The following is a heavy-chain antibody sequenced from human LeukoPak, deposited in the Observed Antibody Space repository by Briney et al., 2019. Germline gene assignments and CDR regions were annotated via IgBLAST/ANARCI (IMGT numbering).Heavy chain of an antibody. CDR3: ASGPLSWSGSGSYYKH. CDR2: ISSSSSYI. J-gene: IGHJ4*02. Sequence: PGGSLRLSCAASGFTFSSYSMNWVRQAPGKGLEWVSSISSSSSYIYYADSVRGRCTISRDNARNSVFLQLDILRAEDTAVYYCASGPLSWSGSGSYYKHWGQGILVTVSS. D-gene: IGHD3-10*01. CDR1: GFTFSSYS. V-gene: IGHV3-21*06.